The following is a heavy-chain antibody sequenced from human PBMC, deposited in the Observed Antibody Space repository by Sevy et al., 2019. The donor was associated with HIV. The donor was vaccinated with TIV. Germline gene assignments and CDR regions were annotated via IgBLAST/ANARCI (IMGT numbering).Heavy chain of an antibody. D-gene: IGHD3-3*01. CDR3: AGDSGFSCYH. CDR2: ISRSSTYI. V-gene: IGHV3-21*01. CDR1: GFTFSTYS. Sequence: GGSLRLSCATSGFTFSTYSMNWVRQAPGKGLEWVSSISRSSTYIYYTDSVKGRFTLSRDNARHSLYLQMNSLRVDDTGGYYCAGDSGFSCYHWGQGTLVTVSS. J-gene: IGHJ5*02.